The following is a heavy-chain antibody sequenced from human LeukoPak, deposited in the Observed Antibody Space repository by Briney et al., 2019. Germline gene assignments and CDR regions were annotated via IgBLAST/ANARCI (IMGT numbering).Heavy chain of an antibody. CDR1: GFTFSTYG. V-gene: IGHV3-33*01. Sequence: GGSLRLSCAASGFTFSTYGMHWVRQAPGKGLEWVAVIWYDGSNKYYADSVKGRFNISRDNSKNMLFLQMNSLRAEDTAVYYCARVPDGEQYYFDYWGQGTLVTVSS. D-gene: IGHD4-17*01. J-gene: IGHJ4*02. CDR2: IWYDGSNK. CDR3: ARVPDGEQYYFDY.